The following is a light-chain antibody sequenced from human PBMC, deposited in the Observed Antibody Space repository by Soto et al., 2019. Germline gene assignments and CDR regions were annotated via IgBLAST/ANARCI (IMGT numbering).Light chain of an antibody. V-gene: IGLV1-44*01. Sequence: QSVLTQPPSASGTPGQRVTISCSGSSSNIGSNTVNWYQQLPGTAPKLLIYSNNQRPSGVPDRFSGSKSGTSASLAISGLQSEDEADYYCAPCDDSLNGPVFGGGTKLTVL. J-gene: IGLJ2*01. CDR2: SNN. CDR3: APCDDSLNGPV. CDR1: SSNIGSNT.